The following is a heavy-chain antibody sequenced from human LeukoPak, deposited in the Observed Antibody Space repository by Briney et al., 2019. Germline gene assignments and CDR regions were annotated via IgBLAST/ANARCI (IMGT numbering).Heavy chain of an antibody. J-gene: IGHJ5*02. V-gene: IGHV1-2*02. CDR1: GYTFTGYY. CDR2: INPNSGGT. CDR3: ARGPVVRRYLGSYWFDP. Sequence: GASVKVSCTASGYTFTGYYMHWVRQAPGQGLEWMGWINPNSGGTNYAQKFQGRVTMTRDTSISTAYMELSRLRSDDTAVYYCARGPVVRRYLGSYWFDPWGQGTLVTVSS. D-gene: IGHD3-10*01.